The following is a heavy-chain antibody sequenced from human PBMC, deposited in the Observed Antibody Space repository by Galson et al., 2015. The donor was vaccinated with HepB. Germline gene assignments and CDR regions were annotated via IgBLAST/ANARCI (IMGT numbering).Heavy chain of an antibody. CDR3: ARDSGDFDWLLSYYYYMDV. Sequence: SVKVSCKASGYTFTSYAMNWVRQAPGQGLEWMGWINTNTGNPTYAQGFTGRFVFSLDTSVSTAYLQISSLKAEDTAVYYCARDSGDFDWLLSYYYYMDVWGKGTTVTVSS. CDR1: GYTFTSYA. V-gene: IGHV7-4-1*02. CDR2: INTNTGNP. D-gene: IGHD3-9*01. J-gene: IGHJ6*03.